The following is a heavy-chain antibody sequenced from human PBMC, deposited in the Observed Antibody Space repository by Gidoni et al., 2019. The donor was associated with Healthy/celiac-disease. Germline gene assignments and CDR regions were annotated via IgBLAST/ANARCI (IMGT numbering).Heavy chain of an antibody. Sequence: EVQLLASGGGWVQPGGSLRLSWAASGVTFSSQAMSWVRQAPGEGLEWVSAISGSGGSTYYADSVKGRFTISRDNSKNTLYLQMNSLRADDTAVYYCAKAPGYCSSTSCLNWFDPWGQGPLVTVSS. J-gene: IGHJ5*02. CDR1: GVTFSSQA. D-gene: IGHD2-2*01. CDR2: ISGSGGST. CDR3: AKAPGYCSSTSCLNWFDP. V-gene: IGHV3-23*01.